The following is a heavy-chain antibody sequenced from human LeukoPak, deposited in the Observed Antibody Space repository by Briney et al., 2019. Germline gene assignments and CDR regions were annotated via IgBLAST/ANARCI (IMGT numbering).Heavy chain of an antibody. CDR2: ISWNSGSI. CDR3: AKDKDGGYDYGGIDY. V-gene: IGHV3-9*01. Sequence: GGSLRLSCAASGFIFDDYAMHWVRQVPGKGLEWVSGISWNSGSIGYADSVKGRFTISRDNAKNSLNLQMNSLRAEDTALYYCAKDKDGGYDYGGIDYWGQGTLVTVSS. D-gene: IGHD5-12*01. CDR1: GFIFDDYA. J-gene: IGHJ4*02.